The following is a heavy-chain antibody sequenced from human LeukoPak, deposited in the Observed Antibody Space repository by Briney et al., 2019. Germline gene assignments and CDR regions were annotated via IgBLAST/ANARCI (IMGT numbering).Heavy chain of an antibody. J-gene: IGHJ5*02. CDR1: GYTFTSYG. Sequence: ASVKVSCKASGYTFTSYGISWVRQAPGQGLEWMGWISAYNGNTNYAQKLQGRVTMTTDTSMSTAYMELRSLRSDDTAVYYCARGRGIAAAGHNWFDPWGQGTLVTVSS. CDR2: ISAYNGNT. V-gene: IGHV1-18*01. CDR3: ARGRGIAAAGHNWFDP. D-gene: IGHD6-13*01.